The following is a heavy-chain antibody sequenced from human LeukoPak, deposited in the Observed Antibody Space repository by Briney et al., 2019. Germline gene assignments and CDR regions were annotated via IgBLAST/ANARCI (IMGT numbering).Heavy chain of an antibody. Sequence: ASVKVSCKASGYTFTSYAMHWVRQAPGQGLEWMGWISAYNGNTNYAQKLQGRVTMTTDTSTSTAYMELRSLRSDDTAVYYCARDVWDYGGSDYWGQGTLVTVSS. CDR1: GYTFTSYA. CDR2: ISAYNGNT. J-gene: IGHJ4*02. D-gene: IGHD4-23*01. CDR3: ARDVWDYGGSDY. V-gene: IGHV1-18*01.